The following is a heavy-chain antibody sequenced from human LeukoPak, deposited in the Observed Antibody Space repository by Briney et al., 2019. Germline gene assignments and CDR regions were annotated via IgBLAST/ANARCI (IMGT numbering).Heavy chain of an antibody. Sequence: GGSLRLSCTTSGFIFSNYGMHWVRQAPGKGLEWVSFIRHDGSNKYYADSVKGRCTISRDNSKKTVYLQMNSLRAEDTAVYYCAKDRWLQGYFDYWGQGTLVTVSS. CDR1: GFIFSNYG. V-gene: IGHV3-30*02. D-gene: IGHD5-24*01. CDR2: IRHDGSNK. CDR3: AKDRWLQGYFDY. J-gene: IGHJ4*02.